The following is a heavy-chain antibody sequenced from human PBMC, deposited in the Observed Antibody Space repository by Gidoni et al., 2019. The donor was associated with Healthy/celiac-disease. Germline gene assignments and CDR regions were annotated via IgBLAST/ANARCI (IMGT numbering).Heavy chain of an antibody. CDR3: ARGPTFYGSGSYQHY. D-gene: IGHD3-10*01. CDR1: GVSFSGYY. J-gene: IGHJ4*02. CDR2: INHSGST. V-gene: IGHV4-34*01. Sequence: QVQLQQWGAGLLKPSETLSLTCAVYGVSFSGYYWSWLRQPPGKGLEWIGEINHSGSTNYNPSLKSRVTISVDTSKNQFSLKLSSVTAADTAVYYCARGPTFYGSGSYQHYWGQGTLVTVSS.